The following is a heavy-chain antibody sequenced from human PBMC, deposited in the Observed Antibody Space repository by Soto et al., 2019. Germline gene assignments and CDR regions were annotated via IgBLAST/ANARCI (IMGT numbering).Heavy chain of an antibody. V-gene: IGHV4-4*02. CDR3: ARVVLTITRGAFDA. Sequence: QVQLQESGPGLVKPSGTLSLTCAVSGGSISSSHWWTWVRQPPGKGLEYIGEISHSGTSNSNPSLKSRGTLLVDKSKTRLSLTLTSVTAADTAVYYCARVVLTITRGAFDAWGQGTLVIVSS. D-gene: IGHD3-9*01. CDR1: GGSISSSHW. CDR2: ISHSGTS. J-gene: IGHJ3*01.